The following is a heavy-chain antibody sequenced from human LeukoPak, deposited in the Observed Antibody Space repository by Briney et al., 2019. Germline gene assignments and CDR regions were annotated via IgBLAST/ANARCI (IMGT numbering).Heavy chain of an antibody. V-gene: IGHV3-48*03. CDR2: ISSSGSTI. Sequence: TGGSLRLSCAASGFTFSSYEMNWVRQAPGKGLEWVSYISSSGSTIYYADSVKGRFTISRDNAKNSLYLQMNSLRAEDTAVYYCARVKVVSLGWDYWGQGTLVTVSS. CDR3: ARVKVVSLGWDY. D-gene: IGHD3-22*01. CDR1: GFTFSSYE. J-gene: IGHJ4*02.